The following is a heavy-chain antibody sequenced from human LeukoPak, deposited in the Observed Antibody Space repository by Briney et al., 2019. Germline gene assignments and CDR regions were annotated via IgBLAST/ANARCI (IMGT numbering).Heavy chain of an antibody. J-gene: IGHJ6*03. CDR3: ARVEGFYYNVYYYYYYMDV. D-gene: IGHD3-10*01. V-gene: IGHV1-8*01. Sequence: ASVKVSCKASGYTFTSYDINWVRQATGQGLEWMGWMNPNSGNTGYAQKFQGRVTMTRNTSISTAYMELSSLRSEDTAVYYCARVEGFYYNVYYYYYYMDVWGKGTTVTVSS. CDR1: GYTFTSYD. CDR2: MNPNSGNT.